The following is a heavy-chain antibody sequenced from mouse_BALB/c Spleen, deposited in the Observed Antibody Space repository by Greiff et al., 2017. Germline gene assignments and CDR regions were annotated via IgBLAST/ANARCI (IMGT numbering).Heavy chain of an antibody. D-gene: IGHD2-4*01. CDR1: EYEFPSHD. Sequence: VHVKQSGGGLVQPGESLKLSCESNEYEFPSHDMSWVRKTPEKRLELVAAINSDGGSTYYPDTMERRFIISRDNTKKTLYLQMSSLRSEDTALYYCARHGDYDPFAYWGQGTLVTVSA. CDR3: ARHGDYDPFAY. V-gene: IGHV5-2*01. CDR2: INSDGGST. J-gene: IGHJ3*01.